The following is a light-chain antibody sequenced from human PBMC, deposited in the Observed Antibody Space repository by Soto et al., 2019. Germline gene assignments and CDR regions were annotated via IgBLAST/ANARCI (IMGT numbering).Light chain of an antibody. CDR1: SSDVGGYSY. Sequence: QSVLTQPRSVSGSPGQSGTISCTGTSSDVGGYSYVSWYQQHPGKAPKLMIYDVSKRPSGVPDRFSGSKSGNTASLTISGLQAEDEADYYCCSSAGSYSYVFGTGTKLTVL. CDR2: DVS. CDR3: CSSAGSYSYV. V-gene: IGLV2-11*01. J-gene: IGLJ1*01.